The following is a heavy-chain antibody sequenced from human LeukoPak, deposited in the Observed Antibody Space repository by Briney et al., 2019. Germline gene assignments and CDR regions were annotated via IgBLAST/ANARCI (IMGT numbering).Heavy chain of an antibody. CDR2: IKEDGSEK. V-gene: IGHV3-7*01. D-gene: IGHD2-8*01. CDR1: GFTFSSYW. Sequence: GGSLRLSCAASGFTFSSYWMTWVSQAPGKGLEWVANIKEDGSEKHYVDSVKGRFTISRDNAKNSLFLEMNSLRVEDTAVYYCAKMVEVPNWGQGALVTVSS. J-gene: IGHJ4*02. CDR3: AKMVEVPN.